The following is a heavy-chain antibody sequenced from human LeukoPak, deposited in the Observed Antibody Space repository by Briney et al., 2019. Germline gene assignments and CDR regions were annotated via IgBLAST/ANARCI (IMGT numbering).Heavy chain of an antibody. CDR2: ISAYNGKT. Sequence: ASVKVSCKASGYTFTSYGISWVRQAPGQGLEWMGWISAYNGKTNYAQTLQGRVTMTTDTSTSTDYMELRSLRSDDTAVYYCARENINYGYYYYDMDVWGQGTTVTVSS. V-gene: IGHV1-18*01. CDR3: ARENINYGYYYYDMDV. J-gene: IGHJ6*02. CDR1: GYTFTSYG. D-gene: IGHD4-11*01.